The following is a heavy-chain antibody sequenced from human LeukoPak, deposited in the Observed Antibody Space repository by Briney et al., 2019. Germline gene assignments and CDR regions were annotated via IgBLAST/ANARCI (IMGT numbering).Heavy chain of an antibody. D-gene: IGHD3-10*01. CDR3: ARSHGSGCYYNLNDY. Sequence: SETLSLTWTVSGGSISNFYWSWIRQPPGKGLEWIGYIHYSGSTNYNPSLTSRVTISVDTSKDHFSLKLTSVTAADTAVYYCARSHGSGCYYNLNDYWGQGTLVTVSS. J-gene: IGHJ4*02. CDR2: IHYSGST. V-gene: IGHV4-59*01. CDR1: GGSISNFY.